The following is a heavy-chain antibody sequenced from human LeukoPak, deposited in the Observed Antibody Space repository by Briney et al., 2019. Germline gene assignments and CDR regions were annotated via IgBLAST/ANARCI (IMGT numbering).Heavy chain of an antibody. V-gene: IGHV1-18*01. CDR1: GYTFTSYG. CDR2: ISAYNGNT. J-gene: IGHJ4*02. CDR3: ARDGDIVVVPAASRPHY. Sequence: ASVKVSCKASGYTFTSYGISGVRQAPGQGLEWMGWISAYNGNTNYAQKLQGRVTMTTDTSTSTAYMELRSLRSDDTAVYYCARDGDIVVVPAASRPHYWGQGTLVTVSS. D-gene: IGHD2-2*01.